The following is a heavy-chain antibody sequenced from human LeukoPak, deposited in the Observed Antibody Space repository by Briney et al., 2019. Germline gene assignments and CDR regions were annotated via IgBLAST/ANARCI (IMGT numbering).Heavy chain of an antibody. Sequence: SVKVSFKASGGTFSSYAISWVRQAPGQGLEWMGRIIPILGIANYAQKFQGGVTITADKSTSTAYMELSSLRSEDTAVYYCARDFKGDTAMVEFDYWGQGTLVTVSS. CDR2: IIPILGIA. V-gene: IGHV1-69*04. J-gene: IGHJ4*02. CDR3: ARDFKGDTAMVEFDY. CDR1: GGTFSSYA. D-gene: IGHD5-18*01.